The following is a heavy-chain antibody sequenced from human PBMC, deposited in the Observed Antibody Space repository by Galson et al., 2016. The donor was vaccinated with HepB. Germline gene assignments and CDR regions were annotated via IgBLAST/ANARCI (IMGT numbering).Heavy chain of an antibody. Sequence: SLRLSCAASGFTFSSHFMDWVRQSPEKGLVWVSRVRRDDSNTDYADSVKGRFTISRDNAKNILYLQMNSLTVDDTAMYYCVRDNRGLGDFWGRGTLVTVSS. D-gene: IGHD1-14*01. V-gene: IGHV3-74*01. CDR2: VRRDDSNT. CDR1: GFTFSSHF. J-gene: IGHJ4*02. CDR3: VRDNRGLGDF.